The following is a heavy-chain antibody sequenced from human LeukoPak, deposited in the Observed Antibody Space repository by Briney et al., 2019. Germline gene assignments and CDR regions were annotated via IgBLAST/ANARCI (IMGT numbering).Heavy chain of an antibody. Sequence: SETLSLTCTLSGGSISSYYWSWIRQPPGKGLKWIGYIYYSGSTNYNPSLKSRVTISVDTSKNQFSLKLSSVTAADTAVYYCARDARGYSYGYLDYWGQGTLVTVSS. CDR2: IYYSGST. D-gene: IGHD5-18*01. CDR3: ARDARGYSYGYLDY. J-gene: IGHJ4*02. V-gene: IGHV4-59*01. CDR1: GGSISSYY.